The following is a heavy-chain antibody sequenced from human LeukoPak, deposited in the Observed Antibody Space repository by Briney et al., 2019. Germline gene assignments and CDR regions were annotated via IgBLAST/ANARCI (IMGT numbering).Heavy chain of an antibody. CDR1: GFTLSTHG. J-gene: IGHJ4*02. CDR3: ARDLSFGSLDF. D-gene: IGHD1-26*01. CDR2: MWYDGSRE. Sequence: GGSLRLSCAASGFTLSTHGMHWVRQAPGNGLEWVAGMWYDGSREDYADSVKGRFTISRDMSKNTLNLQMNSLRVEDTAMFYCARDLSFGSLDFRGQGTLVTVSS. V-gene: IGHV3-33*01.